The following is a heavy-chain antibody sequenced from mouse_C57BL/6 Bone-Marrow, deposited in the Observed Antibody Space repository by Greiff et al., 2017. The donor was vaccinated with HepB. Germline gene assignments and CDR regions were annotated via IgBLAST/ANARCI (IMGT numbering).Heavy chain of an antibody. CDR1: GYTFTSYG. D-gene: IGHD2-3*01. CDR3: ARRRVYDGYLYWYFDV. J-gene: IGHJ1*03. V-gene: IGHV1-81*01. Sequence: VQLQQSGAELARPGASVKLSCKASGYTFTSYGISWVKQRTGQGLEWIGEIYPRSGNTYYNEKFKGKATLTADKSSSTAYMELRSLTSEDSAVYFCARRRVYDGYLYWYFDVWGTGTTVTVSS. CDR2: IYPRSGNT.